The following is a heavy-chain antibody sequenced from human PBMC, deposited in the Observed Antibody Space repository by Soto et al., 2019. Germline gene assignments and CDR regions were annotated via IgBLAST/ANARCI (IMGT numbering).Heavy chain of an antibody. CDR3: ARQRAIFGVVDCFDP. CDR2: IYYSGST. V-gene: IGHV4-39*01. CDR1: GGSISSSSYY. J-gene: IGHJ5*02. Sequence: SETLSLTCTVSGGSISSSSYYWGWIRQPPGKGLEWIGSIYYSGSTYYNPSLKSRVTISVDTSKNQFSLKLSSVTAADTAVYYCARQRAIFGVVDCFDPWGQGTLVTVS. D-gene: IGHD3-3*01.